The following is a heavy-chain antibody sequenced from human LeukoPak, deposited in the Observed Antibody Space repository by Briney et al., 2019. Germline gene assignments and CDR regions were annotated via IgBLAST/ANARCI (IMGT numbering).Heavy chain of an antibody. CDR2: IKEGGSEK. J-gene: IGHJ4*02. CDR1: GFTFSSYW. Sequence: GGSLRLSCAASGFTFSSYWMSWVRQAPGKGLEWVANIKEGGSEKYYVESVRGRFTISRDNAKNSLFLQMNSLRGEDTAMYYCARGGSSRFGYWGQGTLVTVSS. CDR3: ARGGSSRFGY. V-gene: IGHV3-7*01. D-gene: IGHD1-26*01.